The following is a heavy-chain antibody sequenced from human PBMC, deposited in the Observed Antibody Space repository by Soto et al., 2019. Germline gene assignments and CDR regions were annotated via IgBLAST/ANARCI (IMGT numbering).Heavy chain of an antibody. V-gene: IGHV5-51*01. D-gene: IGHD3-16*02. CDR3: ARQGRDPGVEDLGELSHARYYYYYYMDV. CDR2: IYPGDSDT. Sequence: GESLKISCNGSGYSFTSYWIGWVRQMPGKGLEWMGIIYPGDSDTRYSPSFQGQVTISADKSISTAYLQWSSLKASDNAMYYCARQGRDPGVEDLGELSHARYYYYYYMDVWGKGTTVTVSS. CDR1: GYSFTSYW. J-gene: IGHJ6*03.